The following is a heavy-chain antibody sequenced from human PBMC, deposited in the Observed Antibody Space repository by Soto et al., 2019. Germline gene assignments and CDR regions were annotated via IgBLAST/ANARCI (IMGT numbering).Heavy chain of an antibody. CDR3: AKDRPRGATPGDALDI. V-gene: IGHV3-23*01. CDR1: AFTFSSYA. J-gene: IGHJ6*04. Sequence: GGSLRLSCAASAFTFSSYAMSWVRQAPGKGQEWVSSISSSGSNTYYADSVKGRFTISRYNSKNTLHVQMNSMRAGNKAVYYCAKDRPRGATPGDALDIWRKGTKVTVPS. CDR2: ISSSGSNT. D-gene: IGHD1-26*01.